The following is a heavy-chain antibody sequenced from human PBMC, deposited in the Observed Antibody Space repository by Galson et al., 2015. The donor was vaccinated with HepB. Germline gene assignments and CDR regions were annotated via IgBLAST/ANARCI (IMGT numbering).Heavy chain of an antibody. CDR1: GYTFTSYD. CDR2: MNPNSGNT. D-gene: IGHD3-22*01. Sequence: SVKVSCKASGYTFTSYDINWVRQATGQGLEWMGWMNPNSGNTGYAQKFQGRVTMTRNTSISTAYMELSSLRSEDTAVYYCARNYYDSSGYYPYYYYYGMDVWGQGTTVTVSS. V-gene: IGHV1-8*01. CDR3: ARNYYDSSGYYPYYYYYGMDV. J-gene: IGHJ6*02.